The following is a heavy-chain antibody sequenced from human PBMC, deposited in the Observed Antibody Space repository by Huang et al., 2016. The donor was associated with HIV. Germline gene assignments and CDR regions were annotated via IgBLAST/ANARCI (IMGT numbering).Heavy chain of an antibody. CDR1: GFTFGYFN. CDR2: ISGSSNSQ. Sequence: EVQLVDSGGGLVQPGTSLRLSCAASGFTFGYFNMNWVRQAPGKGLEWISYISGSSNSQLYADSVNGRFTISRDNARNSMYLQLKSLRVEDTAVYYCARESCSGGTCYLFDFWGQGVLVTVSS. J-gene: IGHJ4*02. V-gene: IGHV3-48*04. CDR3: ARESCSGGTCYLFDF. D-gene: IGHD2-15*01.